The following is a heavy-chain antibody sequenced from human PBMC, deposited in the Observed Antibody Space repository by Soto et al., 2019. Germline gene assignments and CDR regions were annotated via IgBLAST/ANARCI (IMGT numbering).Heavy chain of an antibody. CDR2: IYYSGST. CDR1: GGSISSYY. V-gene: IGHV4-59*08. Sequence: SETLSLTCTVSGGSISSYYWSWIRQPPGKGLEWIGYIYYSGSTNYNPSLKSRVTISVDTSKNQFSLKLSSVTAADTAVYYCARPRGYSYGFDYWGQGTLVTVSS. CDR3: ARPRGYSYGFDY. D-gene: IGHD5-18*01. J-gene: IGHJ4*02.